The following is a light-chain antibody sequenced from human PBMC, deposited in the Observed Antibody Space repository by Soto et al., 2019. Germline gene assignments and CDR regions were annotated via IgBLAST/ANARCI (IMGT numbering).Light chain of an antibody. CDR3: QQYNSYWT. V-gene: IGKV1-5*03. CDR1: QSISSW. Sequence: DIQRTQSPSTLSASVGYRVTITCRASQSISSWLAWYQQKPGKAPKLLIYKASSLESGVPSRFSGSGSGTEFTLTISSLQPDDFATYYCQQYNSYWTFGQGTKVEIK. J-gene: IGKJ1*01. CDR2: KAS.